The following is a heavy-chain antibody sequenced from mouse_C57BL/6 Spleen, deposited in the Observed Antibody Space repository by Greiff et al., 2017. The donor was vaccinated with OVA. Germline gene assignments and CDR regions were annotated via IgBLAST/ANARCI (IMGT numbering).Heavy chain of an antibody. CDR3: ARGSYYDYDGFAY. CDR1: GYTFTSYW. Sequence: QVHVKQSGAELAKPGASVKLSCKASGYTFTSYWMHWVKQRPGQGLEWIGYINPSSGYTKYNQKFKDKATLTADKSSSTAYMQLSSLTYEDSAVYYCARGSYYDYDGFAYWGQGTLVTVSA. D-gene: IGHD2-4*01. J-gene: IGHJ3*01. V-gene: IGHV1-7*01. CDR2: INPSSGYT.